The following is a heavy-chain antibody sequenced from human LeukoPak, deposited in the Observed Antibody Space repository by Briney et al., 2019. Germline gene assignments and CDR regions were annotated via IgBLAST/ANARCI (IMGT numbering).Heavy chain of an antibody. Sequence: ASVKVSCKASGYTFTGYYMHWVRQAPGQGLEWMGWIKSNSGATEFAQKFQGRVTMTRDTSISTAYMELSRLRSDDTAVYYCASSNWNYLEWGQGTLVTVSS. CDR3: ASSNWNYLE. CDR2: IKSNSGAT. D-gene: IGHD1-7*01. V-gene: IGHV1-2*02. J-gene: IGHJ4*02. CDR1: GYTFTGYY.